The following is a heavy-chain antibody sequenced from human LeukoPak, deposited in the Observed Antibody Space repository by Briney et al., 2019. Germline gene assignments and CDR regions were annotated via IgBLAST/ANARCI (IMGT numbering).Heavy chain of an antibody. CDR2: ISTRSSTI. D-gene: IGHD3-10*01. V-gene: IGHV3-48*02. Sequence: GGSLGLSCAASGFTFSGYSMNWVRQAPGKGLEWVSYISTRSSTIYYADSVRGRFTISRDNAKNSLSLQMNSLRDEDTAVYYCARGGYYGSGIYSYFDFWGQGTLVTVSS. CDR3: ARGGYYGSGIYSYFDF. CDR1: GFTFSGYS. J-gene: IGHJ4*02.